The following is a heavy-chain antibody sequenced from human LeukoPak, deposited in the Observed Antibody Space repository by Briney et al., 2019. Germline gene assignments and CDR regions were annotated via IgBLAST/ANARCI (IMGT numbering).Heavy chain of an antibody. CDR3: AKGDPFKAYSGYDFFFDY. V-gene: IGHV3-30*02. CDR1: GFTFSSYG. CDR2: IRYDGSNK. J-gene: IGHJ4*02. D-gene: IGHD5-12*01. Sequence: PGGSLRLSCAASGFTFSSYGMHWVRQAPGKGLEWVAFIRYDGSNKYYADSVKGRFTISRDNSKNTLYLQMNSLRAEDTAVYYCAKGDPFKAYSGYDFFFDYWGQGTLVTVSS.